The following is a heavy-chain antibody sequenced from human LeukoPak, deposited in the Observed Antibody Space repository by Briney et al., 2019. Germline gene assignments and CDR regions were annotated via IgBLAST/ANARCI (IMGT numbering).Heavy chain of an antibody. CDR3: ARGGAHYWNPRY. D-gene: IGHD1-1*01. CDR1: GFSVTSIY. CDR2: LYTGGTT. J-gene: IGHJ4*02. Sequence: GGSLRLSCVASGFSVTSIYMSWVRQAPGKGLEWVSLLYTGGTTYYANSVEGRFTISRDDSKNTIYLQMNNLRAEDTAVYYCARGGAHYWNPRYWGQGTLVTVSS. V-gene: IGHV3-53*01.